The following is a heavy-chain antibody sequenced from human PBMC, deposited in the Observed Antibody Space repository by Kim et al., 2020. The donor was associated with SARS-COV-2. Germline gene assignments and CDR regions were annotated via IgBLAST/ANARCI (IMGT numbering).Heavy chain of an antibody. CDR2: IYYSGST. Sequence: SETLSLTCTLSGGSISSYYWSWIRQPPGKGLEWIGYIYYSGSTNYNPSLKSRVTISVDTSKNQFSLKLSSVTAADTAVYYCARVPSRNWFDPWGQGTLVTVSS. CDR1: GGSISSYY. CDR3: ARVPSRNWFDP. V-gene: IGHV4-59*13. D-gene: IGHD6-6*01. J-gene: IGHJ5*02.